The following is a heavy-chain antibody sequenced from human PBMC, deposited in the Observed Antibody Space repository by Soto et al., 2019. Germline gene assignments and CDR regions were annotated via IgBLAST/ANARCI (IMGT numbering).Heavy chain of an antibody. J-gene: IGHJ4*02. CDR2: IIPIFGTA. CDR3: ARLFSAYYYDSSGYYAY. CDR1: GGTFSSYA. V-gene: IGHV1-69*01. Sequence: QVQLVQSGAEVKKPGSSVKVSCKASGGTFSSYAISWVRQAPGQGLEWMGGIIPIFGTANYAQKFQGRVTITADESTSTAYRGLSSLRSEDTAVYYCARLFSAYYYDSSGYYAYWGQGTLVTVSS. D-gene: IGHD3-22*01.